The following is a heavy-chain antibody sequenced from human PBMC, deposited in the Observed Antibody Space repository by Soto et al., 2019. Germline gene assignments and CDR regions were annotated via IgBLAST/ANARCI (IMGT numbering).Heavy chain of an antibody. CDR2: ISAYNGNT. V-gene: IGHV1-18*04. J-gene: IGHJ4*02. Sequence: QVQLLQSGAEVKKPGASVKVSCKASGYTFTSYGISWVRQAPGQGLEWMGWISAYNGNTNYAQKLQGRVTMTTDTSTSTAYMELRSLRSDDTAVYYCAITAGYSSGWYTFGGVTHEGGYFDYWGQGTLVTVSS. D-gene: IGHD6-19*01. CDR1: GYTFTSYG. CDR3: AITAGYSSGWYTFGGVTHEGGYFDY.